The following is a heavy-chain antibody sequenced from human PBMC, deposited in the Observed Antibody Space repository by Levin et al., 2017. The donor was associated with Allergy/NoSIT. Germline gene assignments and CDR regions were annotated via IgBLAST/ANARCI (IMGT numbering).Heavy chain of an antibody. D-gene: IGHD6-13*01. CDR3: AKRGWIAAAGRYYYYYGMDV. J-gene: IGHJ6*02. V-gene: IGHV3-23*01. CDR2: ISGSGGST. CDR1: GFTFSSYA. Sequence: PGGSLRLSCAASGFTFSSYAMSWVRQAPGKGLEWVSAISGSGGSTYYADSVKGRFTISRDNSKNTLYLQMNSLRAEDTAVYYCAKRGWIAAAGRYYYYYGMDVWGQGTTVTVSS.